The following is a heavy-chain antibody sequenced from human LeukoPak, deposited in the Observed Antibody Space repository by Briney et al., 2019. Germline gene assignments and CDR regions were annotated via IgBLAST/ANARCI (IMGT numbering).Heavy chain of an antibody. D-gene: IGHD3-22*01. CDR2: IYPGDSDT. CDR3: ARQYYYDSSAYTGFDY. J-gene: IGHJ4*02. V-gene: IGHV5-51*01. Sequence: GESLKISCKGSGYSFTTYWIGWVRQMPGKGLEWMGIIYPGDSDTRYSPSFRGQVTISADKSVSTAYLQWSSLKASDTAMYYCARQYYYDSSAYTGFDYWGQGTLVTVSP. CDR1: GYSFTTYW.